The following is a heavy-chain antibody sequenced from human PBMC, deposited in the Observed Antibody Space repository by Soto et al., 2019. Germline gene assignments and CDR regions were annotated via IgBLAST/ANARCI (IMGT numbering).Heavy chain of an antibody. Sequence: SETLYLTXTATGDSITSTDYYWGWIRQPPGKGLEWVASIYYSGSTYHNPSLKSRVTISVDTSKNQFSLKVTSVTAADTAVYYCARHWRTGYSTVFGVVMGWFRPWGPGTLVTVSP. D-gene: IGHD3-3*01. CDR2: IYYSGST. CDR3: ARHWRTGYSTVFGVVMGWFRP. J-gene: IGHJ5*02. V-gene: IGHV4-39*01. CDR1: GDSITSTDYY.